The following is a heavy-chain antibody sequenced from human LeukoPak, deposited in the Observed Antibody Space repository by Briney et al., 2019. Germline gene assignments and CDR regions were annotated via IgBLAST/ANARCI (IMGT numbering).Heavy chain of an antibody. D-gene: IGHD6-13*01. CDR3: TRHPSSSWYLANDYYYYMDV. Sequence: GSLRLSCTASGFTFGDYAMSWVRQAPGKGLEWVGFIRSKAYGGTTEYAASVKGRFTISRDDSKSIAYLQMNSLKTEDTAVYYCTRHPSSSWYLANDYYYYMDVWGKGTTVTISS. CDR1: GFTFGDYA. CDR2: IRSKAYGGTT. J-gene: IGHJ6*03. V-gene: IGHV3-49*04.